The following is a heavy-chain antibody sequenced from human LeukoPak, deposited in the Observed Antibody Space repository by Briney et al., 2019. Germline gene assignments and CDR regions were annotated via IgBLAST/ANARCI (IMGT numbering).Heavy chain of an antibody. D-gene: IGHD1-26*01. CDR1: GFTFNNHT. CDR3: AKAVSGSYLGY. V-gene: IGHV3-23*01. Sequence: GGSLRLSCAASGFTFNNHTMHWVRQAPGKGLEWVSAISGSGGSTYYADSVKGRFTISRDNSKNTLYLQMNSLRAEDTAVYYCAKAVSGSYLGYWGQGTLVTVSS. CDR2: ISGSGGST. J-gene: IGHJ4*02.